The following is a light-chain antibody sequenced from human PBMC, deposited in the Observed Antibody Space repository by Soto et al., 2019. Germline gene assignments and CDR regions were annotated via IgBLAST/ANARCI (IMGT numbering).Light chain of an antibody. CDR1: QTIDTY. J-gene: IGKJ2*01. Sequence: DIQMTQSPSSLFASVVAIVTSTCRARQTIDTYLNLYQQNPGKAPKLLILAASTLQNGVPSRFSVRGSGTDFTLTISSLQPEDFATYYCQQSTGIPYTFGEGPKLEIK. V-gene: IGKV1-39*01. CDR2: AAS. CDR3: QQSTGIPYT.